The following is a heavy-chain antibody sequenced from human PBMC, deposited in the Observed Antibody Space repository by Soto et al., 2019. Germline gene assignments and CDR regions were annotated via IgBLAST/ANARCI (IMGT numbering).Heavy chain of an antibody. J-gene: IGHJ4*02. CDR2: ISSGSNSK. CDR3: ARESEDLTSNFDY. V-gene: IGHV3-48*01. CDR1: GFTFNTNS. Sequence: EVQLVESGGGLAQPGGSLRLSCAASGFTFNTNSMNWVRQAPGKGLEWVSYISSGSNSKYYADSVKGRFTISRDNAKNSVYLEMNSLSAEDTAVYYCARESEDLTSNFDYWGQGTLVTVSS.